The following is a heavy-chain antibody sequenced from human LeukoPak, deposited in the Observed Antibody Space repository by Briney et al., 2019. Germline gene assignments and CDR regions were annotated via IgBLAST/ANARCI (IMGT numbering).Heavy chain of an antibody. V-gene: IGHV4-30-2*01. CDR1: GGSISSGGYY. J-gene: IGHJ4*02. CDR3: ARVGYYDSSGYSPTSRFYVQGFDY. CDR2: IYHSGST. D-gene: IGHD3-22*01. Sequence: SETLSLTCTVSGGSISSGGYYWSWIRQPPGKGLEWIGYIYHSGSTYYNPSLKSRVTISVDRSKNQFSLKLSSVTAADTAVYYCARVGYYDSSGYSPTSRFYVQGFDYWGQGTLVTVSS.